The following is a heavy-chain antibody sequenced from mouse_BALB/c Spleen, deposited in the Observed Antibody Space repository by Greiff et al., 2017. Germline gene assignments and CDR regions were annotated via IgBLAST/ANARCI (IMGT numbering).Heavy chain of an antibody. CDR3: ARDPHYYGSSYGYFDV. J-gene: IGHJ1*01. CDR1: GFSLTGYG. D-gene: IGHD1-1*01. V-gene: IGHV2-6-7*01. Sequence: VQRVESGPGLVAPSQSLSITCTVSGFSLTGYGVNWVRQPPGKGLEWLGMIWGDGSTDYNSALKSRLSISKDNSKSQVFLKMNSLQTDDTARYYCARDPHYYGSSYGYFDVWGAGTTVTVSS. CDR2: IWGDGST.